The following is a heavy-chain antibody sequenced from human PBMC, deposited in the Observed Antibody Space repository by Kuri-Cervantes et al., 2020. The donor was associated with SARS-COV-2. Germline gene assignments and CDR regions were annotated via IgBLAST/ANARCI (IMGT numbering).Heavy chain of an antibody. V-gene: IGHV3-23*01. D-gene: IGHD6-13*01. CDR2: ISGSGGST. CDR1: GFTFSSYA. J-gene: IGHJ5*02. CDR3: AKDAGYSSSWYVGDSIWFDP. Sequence: GESLKISCAASGFTFSSYAMSWDRQAPGKGLEWVSAISGSGGSTYYADSVKGRFTISRDNSKNTLYLQMNSLRAEDTAVYYCAKDAGYSSSWYVGDSIWFDPWGQGTLVTVSS.